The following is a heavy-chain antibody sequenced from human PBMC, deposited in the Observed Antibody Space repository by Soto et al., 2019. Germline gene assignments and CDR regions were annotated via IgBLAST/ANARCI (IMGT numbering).Heavy chain of an antibody. D-gene: IGHD4-17*01. Sequence: EVQLLESGGGLVQPGGSLRLSCAASGFTFSTYAMIWVRQAPGKGLEWVSVITGSGGSTYYADSVKGRFTISRDTSMKTLFLQMNSRRAEDTAVYYCAKDRYGDYGGIDYWGQGTMVTVSS. CDR3: AKDRYGDYGGIDY. CDR1: GFTFSTYA. J-gene: IGHJ4*02. V-gene: IGHV3-23*01. CDR2: ITGSGGST.